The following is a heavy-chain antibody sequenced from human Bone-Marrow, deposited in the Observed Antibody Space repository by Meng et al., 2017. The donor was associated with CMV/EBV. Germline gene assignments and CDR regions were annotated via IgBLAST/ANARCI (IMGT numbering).Heavy chain of an antibody. CDR3: ARTPGVRGVINRYGMDV. Sequence: SGPTLVKPTATLTLTCTVSGFSLSNARMGVSWIRQPPGKALEWLAHIFSKDEKSYSTSLKSRLTISKDTSKSQVVLTMTNMDPVDTATYYCARTPGVRGVINRYGMDVWGQGTTVTVSS. CDR2: IFSKDEK. V-gene: IGHV2-26*01. D-gene: IGHD3-10*01. J-gene: IGHJ6*02. CDR1: GFSLSNARMG.